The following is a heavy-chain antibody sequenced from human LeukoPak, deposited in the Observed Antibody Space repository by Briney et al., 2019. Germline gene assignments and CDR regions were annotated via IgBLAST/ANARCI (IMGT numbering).Heavy chain of an antibody. CDR3: ARVSDQGEQWLADT. Sequence: ASVKVSCKASGYTFTGYYMHWVRQAPGQGLEWMGWINPNSDGTNYAQKFQGRVTMTRDTSISTAYMELSRLRSDDTAVYYCARVSDQGEQWLADTWGQGTLVTVSS. J-gene: IGHJ4*02. CDR1: GYTFTGYY. D-gene: IGHD6-19*01. V-gene: IGHV1-2*02. CDR2: INPNSDGT.